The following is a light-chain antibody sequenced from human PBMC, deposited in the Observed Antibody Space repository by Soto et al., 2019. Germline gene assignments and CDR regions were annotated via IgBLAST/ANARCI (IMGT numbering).Light chain of an antibody. V-gene: IGLV2-11*01. CDR1: RTDVGGYNY. Sequence: QSALTQPRSVSGSPGQSVTISCTGTRTDVGGYNYVSWYQQHPGKAPKLIIYDVSQRPSGVPDRFSGSKSGNTASLTISGLQAEYEADYYCCSYAGSSLVVFGGGTKVTVL. CDR2: DVS. CDR3: CSYAGSSLVV. J-gene: IGLJ2*01.